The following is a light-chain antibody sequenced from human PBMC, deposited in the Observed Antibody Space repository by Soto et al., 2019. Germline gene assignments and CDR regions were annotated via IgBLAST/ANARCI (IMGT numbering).Light chain of an antibody. J-gene: IGLJ1*01. CDR2: EVF. CDR3: LSYTDTDTLGV. CDR1: GSDTGGYSH. Sequence: QSALTQPASVSGSPGQSITIPCTGTGSDTGGYSHVSWYQHHPGKAPKLIIYEVFNRPSGVSDRFSGSKSGNTASLTVSGLQAEDEADYYCLSYTDTDTLGVFGAGTKVTVL. V-gene: IGLV2-14*01.